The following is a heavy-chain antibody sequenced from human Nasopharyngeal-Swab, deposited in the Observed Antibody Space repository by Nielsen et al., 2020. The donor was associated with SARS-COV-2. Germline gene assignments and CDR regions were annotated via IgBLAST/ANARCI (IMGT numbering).Heavy chain of an antibody. D-gene: IGHD6-13*01. CDR2: ISAYNGNT. CDR3: GRNEHSSSWYEGDYYYGMDV. CDR1: GYTFTSYG. J-gene: IGHJ6*02. Sequence: ASVKVSCKASGYTFTSYGISRVRQAPGQGLEWMGWISAYNGNTNYAQKLQGRVTMTTDTSTSTAYMELRSLRSDDTAVYYCGRNEHSSSWYEGDYYYGMDVWGQGTTVTVSS. V-gene: IGHV1-18*01.